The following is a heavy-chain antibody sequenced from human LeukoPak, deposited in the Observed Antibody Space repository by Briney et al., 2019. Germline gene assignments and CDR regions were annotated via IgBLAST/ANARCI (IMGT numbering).Heavy chain of an antibody. CDR3: AKDPHYDSSEVLGYYGMDV. CDR1: GFTFSSYA. D-gene: IGHD3-22*01. J-gene: IGHJ6*02. Sequence: GGSLRLSCAASGFTFSSYAMSWVRQAPGKGLEWVSAISGSGGSTYYADSVKGRFTISRDNSKNTLYLQMNSLRAEDTAVYYCAKDPHYDSSEVLGYYGMDVWGQGTTVTVSS. V-gene: IGHV3-23*01. CDR2: ISGSGGST.